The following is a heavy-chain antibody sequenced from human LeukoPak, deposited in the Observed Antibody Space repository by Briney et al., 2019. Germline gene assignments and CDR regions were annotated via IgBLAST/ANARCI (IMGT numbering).Heavy chain of an antibody. CDR2: HGGGT. Sequence: GGSLRLSCAASGFTFNNYGLSWVREAPGKGLEWLSDHGGGTSYADSVKGRFTISRDNSKNTLYLQMNSLRVEDTALYYCAKDRWAGGTSTFDSWGQGTLVTVSS. CDR3: AKDRWAGGTSTFDS. J-gene: IGHJ4*02. D-gene: IGHD2-8*02. CDR1: GFTFNNYG. V-gene: IGHV3-23*01.